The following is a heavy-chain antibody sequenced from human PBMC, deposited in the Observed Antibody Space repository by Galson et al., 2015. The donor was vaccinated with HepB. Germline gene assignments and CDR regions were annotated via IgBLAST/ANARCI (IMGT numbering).Heavy chain of an antibody. Sequence: SLRLSCAASGFTFSSYSMNWVRQAPGKGLEWVSYISSSSSTIYYADSVKGRCTISRDNAKNSLYLQMNSLRDEDTAVYYCARDLVRWSGYFKNYYYYYGMDVWGQGTTVTVSS. CDR3: ARDLVRWSGYFKNYYYYYGMDV. CDR2: ISSSSSTI. CDR1: GFTFSSYS. D-gene: IGHD3-3*01. J-gene: IGHJ6*02. V-gene: IGHV3-48*02.